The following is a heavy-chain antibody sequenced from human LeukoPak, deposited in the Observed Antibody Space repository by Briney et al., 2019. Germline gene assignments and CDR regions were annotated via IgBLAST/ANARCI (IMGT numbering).Heavy chain of an antibody. J-gene: IGHJ4*02. CDR1: GFTFSGHA. V-gene: IGHV3-64D*06. D-gene: IGHD4-17*01. CDR3: VNTENYGVYDY. CDR2: ISRNGDST. Sequence: GGSLRLSCSASGFTFSGHALHWVRQAPGKGLEYVSAISRNGDSTYYADSVKGRFTISRDNSKNTLYLQMSSLRGEDTAVYYCVNTENYGVYDYWGQGTLVTVSS.